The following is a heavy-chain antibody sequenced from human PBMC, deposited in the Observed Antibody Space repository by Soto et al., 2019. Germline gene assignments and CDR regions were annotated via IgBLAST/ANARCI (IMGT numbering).Heavy chain of an antibody. V-gene: IGHV1-69*01. D-gene: IGHD1-26*01. CDR1: GGTFSSYA. CDR2: IIPIFGTA. Sequence: QVQLVQSGAEVKKPGSSVKVSCKASGGTFSSYAISWVRQAPGQGLEWMGGIIPIFGTANYAQKFQGRVTITADESTSTAYMELSSLRSEDTAVYYRARGPLEVVGAIYGRYWFDPWGQGTLVTVSS. CDR3: ARGPLEVVGAIYGRYWFDP. J-gene: IGHJ5*02.